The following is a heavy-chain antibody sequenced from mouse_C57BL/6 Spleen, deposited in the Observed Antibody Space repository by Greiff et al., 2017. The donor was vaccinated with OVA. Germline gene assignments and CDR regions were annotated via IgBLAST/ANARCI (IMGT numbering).Heavy chain of an antibody. D-gene: IGHD2-4*01. J-gene: IGHJ3*01. V-gene: IGHV10-1*01. CDR3: VRPLYDCEFAY. CDR1: GFSFNTYA. CDR2: IRSKSNNYAT. Sequence: EVQLVESGGGLVQPKGSLKLSCAASGFSFNTYAMNWVRQAPGKGLEWVARIRSKSNNYATYYADSVKDRFTISRDDSESMLYLQMNNLKTEDAAMYYGVRPLYDCEFAYWGQGTLVTVSA.